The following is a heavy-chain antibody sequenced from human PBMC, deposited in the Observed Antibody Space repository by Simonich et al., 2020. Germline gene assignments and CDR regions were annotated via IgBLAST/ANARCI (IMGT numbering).Heavy chain of an antibody. V-gene: IGHV4-34*01. J-gene: IGHJ1*01. CDR3: ARGLRVAAAGTAFQH. CDR2: INHSGTN. Sequence: QVQLQQWGAGLLNPSETLSLTCAVYGGSFSGYYWSWILKPPGKGLELIGEINHSGTNKYNPFLKSRVTISVDTAKNQFSLKLSSVTAADTAVYYCARGLRVAAAGTAFQHWGQGTLVTVSS. CDR1: GGSFSGYY. D-gene: IGHD6-13*01.